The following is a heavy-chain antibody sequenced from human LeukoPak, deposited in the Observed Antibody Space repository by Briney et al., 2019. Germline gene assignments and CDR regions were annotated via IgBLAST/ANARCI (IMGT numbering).Heavy chain of an antibody. CDR2: INHSGST. Sequence: SETLSLTCAVYGGSFSGYYWSWIRQPPGKGLEWIGEINHSGSTNYNPSLKSRVTISVDTSKNQFSLKLSSVTAADTAVYYCARGGKSYYRPVQSPTHWGQGTLVTVS. J-gene: IGHJ4*02. V-gene: IGHV4-34*01. CDR3: ARGGKSYYRPVQSPTH. CDR1: GGSFSGYY. D-gene: IGHD1-26*01.